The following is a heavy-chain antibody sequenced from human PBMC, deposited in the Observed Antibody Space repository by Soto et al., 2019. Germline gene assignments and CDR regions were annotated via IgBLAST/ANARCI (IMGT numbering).Heavy chain of an antibody. J-gene: IGHJ6*02. V-gene: IGHV3-33*01. CDR3: AREGVGAYYDGMDV. CDR2: IWYDGSNK. Sequence: GGSLRLSCAASGFTFSSYGMYWVRQAPGKGLEWVAVIWYDGSNKYYADSVKGRFTISRDNSKNTLYLQMNSLRAEDTAVYYCAREGVGAYYDGMDVWGQGTTVTVSS. CDR1: GFTFSSYG. D-gene: IGHD1-26*01.